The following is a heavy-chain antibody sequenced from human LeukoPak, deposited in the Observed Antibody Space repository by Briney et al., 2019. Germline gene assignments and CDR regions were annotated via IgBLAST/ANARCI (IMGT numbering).Heavy chain of an antibody. V-gene: IGHV4-59*01. CDR2: IYYSGST. CDR3: ARGKGYFDY. Sequence: SETLSLTCTVSGGSISNYYWSWIRQPPGKGLEWTGYIYYSGSTNYNPSLKSRVTISVDTSKNQFSLKLSSVTAADTAVYYCARGKGYFDYWGQGTLVTVSS. J-gene: IGHJ4*02. CDR1: GGSISNYY.